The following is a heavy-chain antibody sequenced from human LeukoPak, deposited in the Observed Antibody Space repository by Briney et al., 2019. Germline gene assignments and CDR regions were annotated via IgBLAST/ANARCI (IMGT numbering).Heavy chain of an antibody. CDR1: GYSLTSYW. J-gene: IGHJ4*02. CDR2: IYPGDSDT. V-gene: IGHV5-51*01. CDR3: ARLGDIPLYFLDY. D-gene: IGHD2-15*01. Sequence: GESLKISCKGTGYSLTSYWIGWVRQMPGKGLEWMGIIYPGDSDTRYSPSFQGQVTISADKSISTAYLQWSSLKASDTAMYYCARLGDIPLYFLDYWGQGTLVTVSS.